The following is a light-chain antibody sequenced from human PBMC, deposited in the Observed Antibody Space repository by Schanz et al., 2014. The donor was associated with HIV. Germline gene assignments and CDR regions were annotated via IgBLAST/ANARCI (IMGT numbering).Light chain of an antibody. J-gene: IGKJ2*01. CDR3: QQFAGSSYI. V-gene: IGKV3-20*01. Sequence: EIVLTQSPGTLSLSPGERATLSCRASQSVSNSYLAWYQQKPGQAPRLLIYGASTRATGIPDRFSGSGSGTEFTLTISRLEPEDFAVYLCQQFAGSSYIFGQGTKLEIK. CDR2: GAS. CDR1: QSVSNSY.